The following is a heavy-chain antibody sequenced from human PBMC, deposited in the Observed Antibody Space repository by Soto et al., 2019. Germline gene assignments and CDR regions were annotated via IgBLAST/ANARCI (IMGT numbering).Heavy chain of an antibody. CDR1: GFTFSSYW. CDR3: ARVQYGDPNLIDS. V-gene: IGHV3-74*01. D-gene: IGHD4-17*01. Sequence: EVQLVESGGGLVQPGGSLRLSCAASGFTFSSYWMHWVRQAPGKGLVWVSRINSDGSTTTYADSVKGRFTVSRDNAKNTLYLQMKSLRADDTAVYYCARVQYGDPNLIDSWGQGTLVTVSS. CDR2: INSDGSTT. J-gene: IGHJ4*02.